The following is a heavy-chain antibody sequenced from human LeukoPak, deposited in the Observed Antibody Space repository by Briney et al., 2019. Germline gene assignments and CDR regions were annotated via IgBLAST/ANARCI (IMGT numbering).Heavy chain of an antibody. V-gene: IGHV3-48*01. CDR1: GFTFSSYS. J-gene: IGHJ4*02. CDR2: ISSSSSTI. D-gene: IGHD6-13*01. Sequence: GGSLRLSCAASGFTFSSYSMNWVRQAPGKGLEWVSYISSSSSTIYYADSVKGRFTISRDNAKNSLYLQMNSLRAEDTAVYYCAKDQRRARIAAAVSFDYWGQGTLVTVSS. CDR3: AKDQRRARIAAAVSFDY.